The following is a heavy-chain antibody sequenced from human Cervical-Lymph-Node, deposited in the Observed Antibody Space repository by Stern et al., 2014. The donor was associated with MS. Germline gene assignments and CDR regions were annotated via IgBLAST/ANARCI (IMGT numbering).Heavy chain of an antibody. CDR2: IIPTFGTT. Sequence: QVQLGQSGAEVKKPGSSVKVSCKASGGTFSSDVISWVRQAPGQGLDWMGGIIPTFGTTNYAQKFQGRVKITADESMSTAYMELSSLRSEDTALYYCATTFRWGQGTLITVSS. CDR3: ATTFR. V-gene: IGHV1-69*01. J-gene: IGHJ4*02. CDR1: GGTFSSDV. D-gene: IGHD3-16*01.